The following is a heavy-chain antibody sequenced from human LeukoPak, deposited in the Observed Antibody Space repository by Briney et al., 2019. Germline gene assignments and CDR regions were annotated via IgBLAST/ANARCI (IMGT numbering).Heavy chain of an antibody. J-gene: IGHJ4*02. CDR2: ISSSGTTI. CDR1: GFTFSSYA. Sequence: GGSLRLSCAASGFTFSSYAMSWVRQAPGKGLEWVSYISSSGTTIYYADSVRGRFTISRDNAKNSLYLQMNSLKAEGTAVYYCARTGGYCSGGSCYSGRDYWGQGTLVTVSS. V-gene: IGHV3-48*03. CDR3: ARTGGYCSGGSCYSGRDY. D-gene: IGHD2-15*01.